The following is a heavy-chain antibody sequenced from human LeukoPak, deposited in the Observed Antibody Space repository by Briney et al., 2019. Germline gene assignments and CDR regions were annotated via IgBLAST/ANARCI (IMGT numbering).Heavy chain of an antibody. J-gene: IGHJ5*01. V-gene: IGHV3-74*01. CDR2: IESNGLT. Sequence: GGSLRLSCEASGFTFSSYWMHWVRQIPGKGLMWVSRIESNGLTLYADSVRDRFTISGDNGKNTIYLRMNSLRVDDTAIYYCAKAATYFYGSVTYDWFESWGQGTLVTVSS. CDR1: GFTFSSYW. D-gene: IGHD3-10*01. CDR3: AKAATYFYGSVTYDWFES.